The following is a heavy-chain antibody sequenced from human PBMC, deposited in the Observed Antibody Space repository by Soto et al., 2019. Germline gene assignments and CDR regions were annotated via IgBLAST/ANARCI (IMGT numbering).Heavy chain of an antibody. CDR3: ARGRYGDY. CDR1: GYAFTTYG. Sequence: QVHLVQSRAEVKEPGASVKVSCKGSGYAFTTYGITWVRQAPGQGLEWMGWISAHNGNTNYAQKLQGRVTVTRDTSTSIAYMELRSLRSDDTAVYYCARGRYGDYWGQGALVTVSS. V-gene: IGHV1-18*01. J-gene: IGHJ4*02. CDR2: ISAHNGNT. D-gene: IGHD1-1*01.